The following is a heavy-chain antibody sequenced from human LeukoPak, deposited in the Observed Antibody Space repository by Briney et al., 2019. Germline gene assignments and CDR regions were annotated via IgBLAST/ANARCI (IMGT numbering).Heavy chain of an antibody. CDR3: AKADISLRVTNGYYYYGMDV. Sequence: QTGGSLRLSCAASGFTFSSYAMSWVRQAPGKGLEWVSAISGSGGSTYYADSVKGRFTISRDNSKNTLYLQMNSLRAEDTAVYYCAKADISLRVTNGYYYYGMDVWGQGTTVTVSS. CDR1: GFTFSSYA. D-gene: IGHD2-8*01. V-gene: IGHV3-23*01. J-gene: IGHJ6*02. CDR2: ISGSGGST.